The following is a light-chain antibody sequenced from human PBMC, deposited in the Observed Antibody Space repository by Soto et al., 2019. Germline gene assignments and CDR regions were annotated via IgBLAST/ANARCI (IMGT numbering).Light chain of an antibody. V-gene: IGKV3-20*01. CDR2: DAS. Sequence: DIALTQSPGTLSLSPGETATLSCRASRGGGGNYLAWYQQRPGQPPRLLIYDASNRATGVPDRFTGSGSGTDFTLTISRLEPEDCAVYYCQQYGTASRTFGGGTRVDIK. J-gene: IGKJ4*01. CDR1: RGGGGNY. CDR3: QQYGTASRT.